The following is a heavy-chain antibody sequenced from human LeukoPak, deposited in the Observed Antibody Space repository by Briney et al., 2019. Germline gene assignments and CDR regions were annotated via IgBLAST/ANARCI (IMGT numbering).Heavy chain of an antibody. D-gene: IGHD3-22*01. V-gene: IGHV1-69*13. CDR2: IIPIFGTA. J-gene: IGHJ3*02. Sequence: GASVKVSCKASGVTFSSYAIIWVRQAPGQGLEWMGGIIPIFGTANYAQKFQGRVTITADESTSTAYMELSSLRSEDTAVYYCATGRITMIVVVNPVAFDIWGQGTMVTVSS. CDR1: GVTFSSYA. CDR3: ATGRITMIVVVNPVAFDI.